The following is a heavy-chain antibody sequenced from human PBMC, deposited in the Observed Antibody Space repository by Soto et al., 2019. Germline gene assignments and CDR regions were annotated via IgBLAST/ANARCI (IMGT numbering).Heavy chain of an antibody. CDR1: GGSIISYY. Sequence: SETLSLTCTVSGGSIISYYLSWIRQPPGKGLEWIGYIYYSGSTNYNPSLKSRVTISVDTSKNQFSLKLSSVTAADTAVYYCARHYHDFWSGYYTGWGYYFDYWGQGTLVTVSS. V-gene: IGHV4-59*08. CDR3: ARHYHDFWSGYYTGWGYYFDY. CDR2: IYYSGST. J-gene: IGHJ4*02. D-gene: IGHD3-3*01.